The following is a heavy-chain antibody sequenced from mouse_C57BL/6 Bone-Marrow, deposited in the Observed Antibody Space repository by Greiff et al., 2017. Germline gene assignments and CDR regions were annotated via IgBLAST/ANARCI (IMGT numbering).Heavy chain of an antibody. CDR2: IYPGSGST. D-gene: IGHD4-1*01. Sequence: QVQLQQPGAELVKPGASVKMSCKASGYTFTSYWITWVKQRPGQGLEWIGDIYPGSGSTNYNEKFKSKATLTVDTSSSTAYMQLSSLTSEDAAVYYGARSPNWDYAMDYWGQGTSVTVSS. V-gene: IGHV1-55*01. CDR3: ARSPNWDYAMDY. CDR1: GYTFTSYW. J-gene: IGHJ4*01.